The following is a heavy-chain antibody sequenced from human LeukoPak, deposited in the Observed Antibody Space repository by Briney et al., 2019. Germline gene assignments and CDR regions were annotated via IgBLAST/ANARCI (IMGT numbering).Heavy chain of an antibody. CDR2: ISGSGGST. D-gene: IGHD3-22*01. Sequence: GGSLRLSCAASGFTFRSYGMSWVRQAPGKGLEWVSAISGSGGSTYYADSVKGRFTVSRDNSRNTLYLQMNSLRAEDTAVYYCAKDGRSYSDTTAYYCSDYWGQGTLVTVSS. J-gene: IGHJ4*02. CDR3: AKDGRSYSDTTAYYCSDY. CDR1: GFTFRSYG. V-gene: IGHV3-23*01.